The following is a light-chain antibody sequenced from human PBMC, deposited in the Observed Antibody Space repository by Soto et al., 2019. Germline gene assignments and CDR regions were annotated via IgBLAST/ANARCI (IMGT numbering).Light chain of an antibody. CDR1: QGISSA. J-gene: IGKJ3*01. CDR3: QQFDDYPFT. Sequence: AIQLTQSPSSLSASVGDSVTITCRASQGISSALAWYQQTPGRAPKLLIYDASTLASGVPSRFSGSRSGTGFTLTVSSLQPEDFATYYCQQFDDYPFTFSPGTKVDI. CDR2: DAS. V-gene: IGKV1D-13*01.